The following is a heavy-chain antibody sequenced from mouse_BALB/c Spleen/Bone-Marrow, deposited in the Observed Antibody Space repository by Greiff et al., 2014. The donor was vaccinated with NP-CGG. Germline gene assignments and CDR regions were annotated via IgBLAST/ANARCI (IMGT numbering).Heavy chain of an antibody. CDR1: GDSITSGY. D-gene: IGHD1-1*01. CDR3: ASYYYGSSDAMDY. V-gene: IGHV3-8*02. CDR2: ISYSGST. J-gene: IGHJ4*01. Sequence: DVHLVESGPSLVKPSQTLSLSCSVTGDSITSGYWNWIRKFPGNKLEYMGYISYSGSTYYNPSLQSRITITRDTSNNQNYLQLKSVTTEDTATYYCASYYYGSSDAMDYWGQGTSVTVSS.